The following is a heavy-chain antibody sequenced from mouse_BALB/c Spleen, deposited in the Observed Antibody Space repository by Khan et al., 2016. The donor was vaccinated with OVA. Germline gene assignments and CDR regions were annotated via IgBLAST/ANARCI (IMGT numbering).Heavy chain of an antibody. D-gene: IGHD1-1*01. V-gene: IGHV1-87*01. CDR1: GYTFTSYW. CDR3: ASGIAYYYAMDY. J-gene: IGHJ4*01. Sequence: QVQLQQSGAELARPGASVNLSCKASGYTFTSYWMQWVKQRPGQGLEWIGAIYPGDGDTRYTQQFKGKATLTADKSSSTAYMQLSSLASEDSAVYYCASGIAYYYAMDYWGQGTSVTVSS. CDR2: IYPGDGDT.